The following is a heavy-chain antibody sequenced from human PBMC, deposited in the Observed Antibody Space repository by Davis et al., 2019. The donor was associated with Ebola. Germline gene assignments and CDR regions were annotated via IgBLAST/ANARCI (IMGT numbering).Heavy chain of an antibody. V-gene: IGHV3-23*01. CDR1: GFTFSSYA. J-gene: IGHJ4*02. D-gene: IGHD3-3*01. CDR2: ISGSGGST. Sequence: GESLKISCAASGFTFSSYAMSWVRQAPGKGLEWVSAISGSGGSTYYADSVKGRFTISRDNSKNTLYLQMNSLRAEDTAVYYCAKGGSGYYYWGQGTLVTVSS. CDR3: AKGGSGYYY.